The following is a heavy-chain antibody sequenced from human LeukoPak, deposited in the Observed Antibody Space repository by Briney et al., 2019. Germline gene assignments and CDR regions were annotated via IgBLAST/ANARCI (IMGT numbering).Heavy chain of an antibody. CDR1: GGSFSGYY. V-gene: IGHV4-34*01. J-gene: IGHJ4*02. CDR2: INHSGST. D-gene: IGHD6-6*01. Sequence: SETLSLTCAVYGGSFSGYYWSWIRQPPGKGLEWIGEINHSGSTNYNPSLKSRVTISVDTSKNQFSLKLSSVTAADTAVYYRARGRGVPAPIAARLGYWGQGTLVTVSS. CDR3: ARGRGVPAPIAARLGY.